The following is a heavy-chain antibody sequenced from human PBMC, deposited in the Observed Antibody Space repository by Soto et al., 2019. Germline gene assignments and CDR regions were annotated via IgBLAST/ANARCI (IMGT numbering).Heavy chain of an antibody. V-gene: IGHV1-69*06. CDR2: IIPIFGTA. CDR1: GGTFSSYA. D-gene: IGHD6-19*01. CDR3: ARAQGVRYSSGWYGGEYYFDY. Sequence: QVQLVQSGAEVKKPGSSVKVSGKASGGTFSSYAISWVRQAPGQGLEWMVGIIPIFGTANYAQKFQGRVTITADKTTITAYMELSSLRSEDTAVYYWARAQGVRYSSGWYGGEYYFDYWGQGTLVTVSS. J-gene: IGHJ4*02.